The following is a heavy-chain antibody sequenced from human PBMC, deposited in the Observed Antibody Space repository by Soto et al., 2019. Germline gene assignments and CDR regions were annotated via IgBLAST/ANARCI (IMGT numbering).Heavy chain of an antibody. J-gene: IGHJ3*02. CDR2: IWYDGSNK. V-gene: IGHV3-33*01. D-gene: IGHD3-16*01. Sequence: QVQLVESGGGVVQPERSLRLSCAASGFTFSNYGMHWVRQAPGKGLEWVAVIWYDGSNKYYADSVKGRFTVSRDNSQNMLYLQMNSLRAEDTAVYYCARGVGGVMSGDAFDIWGHGTMVTVAS. CDR1: GFTFSNYG. CDR3: ARGVGGVMSGDAFDI.